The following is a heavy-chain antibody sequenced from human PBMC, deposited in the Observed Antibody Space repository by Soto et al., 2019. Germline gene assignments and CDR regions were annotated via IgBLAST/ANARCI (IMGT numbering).Heavy chain of an antibody. Sequence: ASVKVSCKASGYTFTGYYMHWVRQAPGQGLEWMGWINPNSGGTNYAQKFQGRVTMTRDTSISTAYMELSRLRSDDTAVYYCARVPYYDSSGYLHYYYGMDVWGQGTTVTVSS. D-gene: IGHD3-22*01. J-gene: IGHJ6*02. CDR2: INPNSGGT. CDR1: GYTFTGYY. CDR3: ARVPYYDSSGYLHYYYGMDV. V-gene: IGHV1-2*02.